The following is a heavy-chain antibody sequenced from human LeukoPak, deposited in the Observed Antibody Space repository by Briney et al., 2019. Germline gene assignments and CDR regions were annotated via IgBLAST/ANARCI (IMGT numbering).Heavy chain of an antibody. CDR1: GASMSSGGYS. Sequence: SETLSLTCALSGASMSSGGYSWSWIRQPPGKGLEWIGYMYYSGSTYYNPSLKSRITISVDMSKNQFSLKLSSVTAADTAVYYCARGERYYDRSGYDYWGQGTLVTVSS. CDR2: MYYSGST. D-gene: IGHD3-22*01. CDR3: ARGERYYDRSGYDY. J-gene: IGHJ4*02. V-gene: IGHV4-30-4*07.